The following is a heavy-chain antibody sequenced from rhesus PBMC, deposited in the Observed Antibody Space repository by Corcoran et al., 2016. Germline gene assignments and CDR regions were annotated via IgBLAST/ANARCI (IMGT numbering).Heavy chain of an antibody. D-gene: IGHD2-21*01. CDR1: GGSISGYFY. CDR3: AREDCTGSGCYAIYGLDS. V-gene: IGHV4-160*01. J-gene: IGHJ6*01. Sequence: QVQLQESGPGLVKPSETLSLTCAVSGGSISGYFYWNWIRQPPGKGLEWIGRIYGNGGSSEYNPSLNSRVTSSIDTAKNQFSLKLSSVTAADTAVYYCAREDCTGSGCYAIYGLDSWGQGVVVTVSS. CDR2: IYGNGGSS.